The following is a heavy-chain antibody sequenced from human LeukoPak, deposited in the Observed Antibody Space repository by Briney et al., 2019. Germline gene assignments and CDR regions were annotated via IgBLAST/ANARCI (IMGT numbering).Heavy chain of an antibody. V-gene: IGHV1-69*13. D-gene: IGHD3-22*01. CDR2: IIPIFGTA. Sequence: GASVKVSCKASGGTFSSYAISWVRQAPGQGREWMGGIIPIFGTANYAQKFQGRVTITADESTSTAYMELSSLRSEDTAVYYCARDYYDSSGYWAYWGQGTLVTVSS. CDR1: GGTFSSYA. J-gene: IGHJ4*02. CDR3: ARDYYDSSGYWAY.